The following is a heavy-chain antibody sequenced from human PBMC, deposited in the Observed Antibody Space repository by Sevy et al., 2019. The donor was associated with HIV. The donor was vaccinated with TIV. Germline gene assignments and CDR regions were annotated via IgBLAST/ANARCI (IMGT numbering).Heavy chain of an antibody. CDR1: GYSISSGYY. V-gene: IGHV4-38-2*01. CDR2: IYHSGST. J-gene: IGHJ6*02. CDR3: ARPGYDFWSGYPPNDYYYYGMDV. D-gene: IGHD3-3*01. Sequence: SETLSLTCAVSGYSISSGYYWGWIRQPPGKGLEWIGSIYHSGSTYYNPSLKSRVTISVDTSKNQFSLKLSSVTAADTAGYYCARPGYDFWSGYPPNDYYYYGMDVWGQGTTVTVSS.